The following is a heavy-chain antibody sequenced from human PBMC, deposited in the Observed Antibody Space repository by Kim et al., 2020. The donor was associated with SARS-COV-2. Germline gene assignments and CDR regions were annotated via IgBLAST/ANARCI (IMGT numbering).Heavy chain of an antibody. J-gene: IGHJ4*02. Sequence: SETLSLTCTVSGGSISSSSYYWGWIRQPPGKGLEWIGSIYYSGSTYYNPSLKSRVTISVDTSKNQFSLKLSSVTAADTAVYYCARLRPGIAVAGYGDYWGQGTLVTVSS. D-gene: IGHD6-19*01. CDR2: IYYSGST. CDR3: ARLRPGIAVAGYGDY. CDR1: GGSISSSSYY. V-gene: IGHV4-39*01.